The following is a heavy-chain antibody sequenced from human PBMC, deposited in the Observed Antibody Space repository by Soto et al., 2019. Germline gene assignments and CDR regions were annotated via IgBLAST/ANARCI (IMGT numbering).Heavy chain of an antibody. Sequence: ASVKVSCKASGYTFTSYGISWVRQAPGQGLEWMGWISAYNGNTNYAQKLQGRVTMTTDTSTSTAYMELRSLRSDDTAVYYCARVRGRAMVGGVDYFDYWGQGTLVTVSS. J-gene: IGHJ4*02. D-gene: IGHD5-18*01. CDR2: ISAYNGNT. V-gene: IGHV1-18*01. CDR3: ARVRGRAMVGGVDYFDY. CDR1: GYTFTSYG.